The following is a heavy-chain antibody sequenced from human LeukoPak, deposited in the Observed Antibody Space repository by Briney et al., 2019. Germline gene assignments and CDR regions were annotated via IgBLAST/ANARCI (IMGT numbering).Heavy chain of an antibody. CDR2: IIPIFGTA. D-gene: IGHD2-15*01. CDR1: GGTFSSYA. CDR3: ASPEYCSGGSCYSYALDY. J-gene: IGHJ4*02. V-gene: IGHV1-69*13. Sequence: EASVKVSCKASGGTFSSYAISWVRQAPGQGLEWMGGIIPIFGTANYAQKFQGRVTITADESTSTAYMELSSLRSEDTAVYYCASPEYCSGGSCYSYALDYWGQGTLVTVSS.